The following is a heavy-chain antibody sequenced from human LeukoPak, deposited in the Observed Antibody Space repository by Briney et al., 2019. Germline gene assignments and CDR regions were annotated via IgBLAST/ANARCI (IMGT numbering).Heavy chain of an antibody. CDR1: GFTFSSYA. CDR3: AKALGSSGYSPNWFDP. CDR2: ISGSGGST. V-gene: IGHV3-23*01. D-gene: IGHD3-22*01. J-gene: IGHJ5*02. Sequence: GSLRLSCAASGFTFSSYAMSWVRQAPGKGLEWGSAISGSGGSTYYADSVKGRFAISRDNSKNTLYLQMNSLRAEDTAVYYRAKALGSSGYSPNWFDPWGQGTLVTVSS.